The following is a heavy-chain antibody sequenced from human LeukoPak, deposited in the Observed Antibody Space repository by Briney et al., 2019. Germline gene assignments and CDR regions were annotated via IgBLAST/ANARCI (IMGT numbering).Heavy chain of an antibody. D-gene: IGHD2-2*01. CDR2: IDYSGST. Sequence: SETLSLTCTVSGGPISSYYWSWIRQPPGKGLEWIGYIDYSGSTNYNPSLNSRVTISVHTSKNQFSLKLTSVTAADTAVYYCARTRTVYQYYYYMDVWGKGTTVTVAS. CDR3: ARTRTVYQYYYYMDV. CDR1: GGPISSYY. V-gene: IGHV4-59*01. J-gene: IGHJ6*03.